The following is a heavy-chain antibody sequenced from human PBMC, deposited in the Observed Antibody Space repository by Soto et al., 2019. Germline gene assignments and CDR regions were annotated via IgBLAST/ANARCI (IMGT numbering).Heavy chain of an antibody. Sequence: ETLSLTCTFSGGSISSYYWSWIRQPPGKGLEWIGYIYYGGSTNYNPSLKSRVTISVDTSKNQFSLKLSSVTAADTAVYYCARSPTDYGDYESYFDYWGQGTLVTVSS. CDR3: ARSPTDYGDYESYFDY. D-gene: IGHD4-17*01. CDR1: GGSISSYY. V-gene: IGHV4-59*08. CDR2: IYYGGST. J-gene: IGHJ4*02.